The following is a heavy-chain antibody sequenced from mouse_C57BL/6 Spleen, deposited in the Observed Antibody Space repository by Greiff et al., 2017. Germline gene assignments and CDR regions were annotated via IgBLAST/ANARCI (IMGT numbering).Heavy chain of an antibody. V-gene: IGHV1-52*01. CDR1: GYTFTSYW. CDR3: AKDGCYYGSFDY. Sequence: VQLQQPGAELVRPGSSVKLSCKASGYTFTSYWMHWVKQRPIQGLEWIGNIDPSDSETHYNQKFKDKATLTVDKSSSTAYMQLSSLTSEDSAVYYCAKDGCYYGSFDYWGQGTTLTVSS. CDR2: IDPSDSET. D-gene: IGHD1-1*01. J-gene: IGHJ2*01.